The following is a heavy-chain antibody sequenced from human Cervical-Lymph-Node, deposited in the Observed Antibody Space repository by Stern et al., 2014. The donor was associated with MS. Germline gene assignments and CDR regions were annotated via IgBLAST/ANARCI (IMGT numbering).Heavy chain of an antibody. CDR3: ARQPDYSDFLDF. D-gene: IGHD4-11*01. CDR2: INGGHGTT. V-gene: IGHV1-3*01. CDR1: GYHFIDHP. J-gene: IGHJ4*02. Sequence: QVQLVQSGAEVKKPGASMTISCKTSGYHFIDHPIHWVRQAPGQRLEWVGWINGGHGTTKYSQKSQGRVSFTRDKAASAAYMDLSSLSPDDTAVYYCARQPDYSDFLDFWGQGTLVTVSS.